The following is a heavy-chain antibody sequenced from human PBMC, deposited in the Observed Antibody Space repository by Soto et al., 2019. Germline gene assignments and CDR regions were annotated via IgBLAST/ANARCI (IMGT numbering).Heavy chain of an antibody. J-gene: IGHJ5*02. CDR1: GFTFNRHA. D-gene: IGHD2-8*01. CDR3: ANVSSAWYAGLFHL. CDR2: LSDSGGSI. V-gene: IGHV3-23*01. Sequence: EVQLLESGGGLVQPGGSLRLSCTASGFTFNRHAMTWVRQAPGKGLEWVSGLSDSGGSIYYADSVKGRFTISRDNSMNTLYLPMTTLRAETTAVYSFANVSSAWYAGLFHLWGQGTLVTVSS.